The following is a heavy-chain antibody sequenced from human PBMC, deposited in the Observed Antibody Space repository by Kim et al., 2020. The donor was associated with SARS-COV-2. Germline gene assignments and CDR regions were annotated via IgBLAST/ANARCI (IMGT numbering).Heavy chain of an antibody. V-gene: IGHV3-74*01. CDR2: INPDATCI. D-gene: IGHD6-19*01. Sequence: GGSLRLSCAASGFTFSSHWMYWFRQAPGKGPVWVSRINPDATCITYAGSVKGRFTTSRDNAKNTLYLQMNSLTAEYTAVYYCARNMGSGWTDYWGQGTLVSVSS. J-gene: IGHJ4*02. CDR3: ARNMGSGWTDY. CDR1: GFTFSSHW.